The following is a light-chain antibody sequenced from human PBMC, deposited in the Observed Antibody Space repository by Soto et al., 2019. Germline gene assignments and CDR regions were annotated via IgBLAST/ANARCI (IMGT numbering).Light chain of an antibody. CDR1: SSDVGRYNF. CDR3: CSYAGSYTHV. CDR2: DVI. Sequence: QSVLPQPRSVSGSPGQSVTISCTGTSSDVGRYNFVSWYQQHPDKAPKLMIYDVIKRPSGVRDRFSGSKSGNTASLTIYGLQAEDEADYHCCSYAGSYTHVFGTGTKVTVL. J-gene: IGLJ1*01. V-gene: IGLV2-11*01.